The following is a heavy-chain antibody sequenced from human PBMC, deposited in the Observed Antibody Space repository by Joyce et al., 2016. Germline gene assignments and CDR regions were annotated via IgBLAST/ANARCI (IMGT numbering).Heavy chain of an antibody. CDR1: GFKFDDYV. CDR3: VKGPGHWVLYFDW. Sequence: EVQLVESGGGLVQPGRSMRLSCAASGFKFDDYVMHWVRQAQGKGLEWVSGSSWNSATLAYAESVQGRFTISRDNAKNSLYLQMNSLRPEDTALYYCVKGPGHWVLYFDWWGQGTLVTVSS. D-gene: IGHD1-1*01. CDR2: SSWNSATL. V-gene: IGHV3-9*01. J-gene: IGHJ4*02.